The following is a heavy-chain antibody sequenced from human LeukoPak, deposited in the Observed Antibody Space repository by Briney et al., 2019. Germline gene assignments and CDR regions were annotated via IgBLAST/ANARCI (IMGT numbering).Heavy chain of an antibody. CDR2: ISSSGDSL. CDR3: ARGVVIVPDYYYYGLDV. J-gene: IGHJ6*02. Sequence: GGSLRLSCAASGFTFSDYYMTWIRQAPGKGLEWISFISSSGDSLYYADSVEGRFTISRDNAQDSVYLQMNSLRAEDTAVYYCARGVVIVPDYYYYGLDVWGQGTTVTVSS. V-gene: IGHV3-11*01. CDR1: GFTFSDYY. D-gene: IGHD2/OR15-2a*01.